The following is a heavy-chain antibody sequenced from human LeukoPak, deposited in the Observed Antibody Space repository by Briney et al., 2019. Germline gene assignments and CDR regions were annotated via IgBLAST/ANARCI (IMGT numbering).Heavy chain of an antibody. CDR2: IYPGDSDT. CDR3: ARGMTSFDY. V-gene: IGHV5-51*01. D-gene: IGHD1-14*01. J-gene: IGHJ4*02. Sequence: RGELLKISCKGSGYSFTNYWIAWVRQTPGKGLEWMGIIYPGDSDTRYSPSFQGQVTISADKSFSTAYLQWSSLKASDTAIYYCARGMTSFDYWAQGNLVRVSS. CDR1: GYSFTNYW.